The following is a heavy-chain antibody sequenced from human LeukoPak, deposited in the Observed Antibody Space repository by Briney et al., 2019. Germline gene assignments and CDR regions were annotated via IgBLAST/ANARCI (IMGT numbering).Heavy chain of an antibody. CDR1: GGSISSSSYY. Sequence: SETLSLTCTVSGGSISSSSYYWGWIRQPPGKGLEWIGSIYYSGSTYYNPSLKSRVTISVDTSKNQFSLKLSSVTAADTAVYYRARQTYYDILTGSEFDYWGQGTLVTVSS. J-gene: IGHJ4*02. D-gene: IGHD3-9*01. CDR3: ARQTYYDILTGSEFDY. CDR2: IYYSGST. V-gene: IGHV4-39*01.